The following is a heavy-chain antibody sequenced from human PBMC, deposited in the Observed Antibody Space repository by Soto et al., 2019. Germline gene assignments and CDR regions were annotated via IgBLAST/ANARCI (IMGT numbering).Heavy chain of an antibody. CDR1: GFTFSSYA. J-gene: IGHJ4*02. D-gene: IGHD2-15*01. Sequence: GGSLRLSCAASGFTFSSYAMSWVRQAPGKGLEWVSAISGSGGSTYYADSVKGRFTISRDNSKNTLYLQMNSLRAEDTAVYYCAKDPRHRIPSMFLPSIDYWGQGTLVTVSS. V-gene: IGHV3-23*01. CDR2: ISGSGGST. CDR3: AKDPRHRIPSMFLPSIDY.